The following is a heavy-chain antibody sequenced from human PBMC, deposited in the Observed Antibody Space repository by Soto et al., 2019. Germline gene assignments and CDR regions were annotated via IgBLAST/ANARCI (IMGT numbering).Heavy chain of an antibody. CDR3: AKGIAAAGTAY. CDR2: ISGSGGST. CDR1: GFTFSSYA. V-gene: IGHV3-23*01. J-gene: IGHJ4*02. Sequence: GGSLRLSCAVSGFTFSSYAMSWVRQAPGKGLEWVSAISGSGGSTYYADSVKGRFTISRDNSKNTLYLQMNSLRAEDTAVYHCAKGIAAAGTAYWGQGTLVTVSS. D-gene: IGHD6-13*01.